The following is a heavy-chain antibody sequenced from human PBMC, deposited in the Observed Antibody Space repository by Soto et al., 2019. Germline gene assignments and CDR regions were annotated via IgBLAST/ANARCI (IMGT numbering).Heavy chain of an antibody. CDR1: GGTFSSYS. CDR3: ASKVWRWLQLHAFDI. V-gene: IGHV1-69*13. Sequence: SVKVSCKASGGTFSSYSISWVRQAPGQGLEWMGGIIPIFGTANYAQKFQGRVTITADESTSTAYMELSSLRSEDTAVYYCASKVWRWLQLHAFDIWGQGTMVTVSS. CDR2: IIPIFGTA. J-gene: IGHJ3*02. D-gene: IGHD5-12*01.